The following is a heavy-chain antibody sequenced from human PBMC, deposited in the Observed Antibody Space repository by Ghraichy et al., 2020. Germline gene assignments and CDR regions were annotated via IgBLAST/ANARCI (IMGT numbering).Heavy chain of an antibody. J-gene: IGHJ4*01. Sequence: AGSLRLSCAASGFTFSSYWMHWVRQAPGKGLVWVSRLNSDGSSTSYADSVKGRFTISRDNDKNTLYLQMNSLRAEDTAVYYCARGEGYPFYFDYCGHVSLEAVSS. V-gene: IGHV3-74*01. CDR1: GFTFSSYW. CDR2: LNSDGSST. CDR3: ARGEGYPFYFDY. D-gene: IGHD5-12*01.